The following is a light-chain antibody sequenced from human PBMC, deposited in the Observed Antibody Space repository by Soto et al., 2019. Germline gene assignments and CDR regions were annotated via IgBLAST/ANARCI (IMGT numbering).Light chain of an antibody. CDR2: GEN. CDR1: SSNIGSYS. V-gene: IGLV1-47*01. J-gene: IGLJ3*02. Sequence: QSVLTQPPSASGTPGQRVSISCSGSSSNIGSYSVYWYQQLPGSAPRLLMYGENQRPSGVPDRFSGSRSGTSASLASSGLRSEDEANYYCAAWDSSLTARVFGGGTKLTVL. CDR3: AAWDSSLTARV.